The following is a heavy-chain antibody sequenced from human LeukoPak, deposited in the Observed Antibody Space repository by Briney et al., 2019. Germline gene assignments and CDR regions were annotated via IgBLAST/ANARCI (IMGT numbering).Heavy chain of an antibody. CDR1: GFNVNRNY. D-gene: IGHD3-10*01. J-gene: IGHJ4*02. CDR2: TYTGGTV. CDR3: ARASTKSPLRFVLLFDH. V-gene: IGHV3-53*01. Sequence: GGSLRLSCTLSGFNVNRNYMGWVRQAPGKGLEWVSVTYTGGTVHYADSVKGRFTISRDDSKNTLYLQMSHLRAEDTAVYCCARASTKSPLRFVLLFDHWGQGTLVTVSS.